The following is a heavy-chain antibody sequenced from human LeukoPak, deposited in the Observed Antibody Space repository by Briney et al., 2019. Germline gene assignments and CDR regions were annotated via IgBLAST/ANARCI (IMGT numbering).Heavy chain of an antibody. J-gene: IGHJ4*02. Sequence: GGSLRLSCAASGFTFSSYGMHWVRQAPGKGLEWVAVISYDGSNKYYADSVKGRFTISRDNSKNTLYLQMNSLRAEDTAVYYCAKGSLDYYDSSGYYFGRFDYWGQGTLVTASS. D-gene: IGHD3-22*01. CDR2: ISYDGSNK. CDR3: AKGSLDYYDSSGYYFGRFDY. CDR1: GFTFSSYG. V-gene: IGHV3-30*18.